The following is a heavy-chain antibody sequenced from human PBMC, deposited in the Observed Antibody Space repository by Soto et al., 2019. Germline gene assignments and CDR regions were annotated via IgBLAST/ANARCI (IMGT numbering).Heavy chain of an antibody. D-gene: IGHD2-15*01. CDR2: IYHSGST. J-gene: IGHJ4*02. V-gene: IGHV4-30-2*01. CDR3: ARVEVVITRGALDY. Sequence: SETLSLTCAVSGGSISSGGYSWSWIRQPPGKGLEWIGYIYHSGSTYYNPSLKSRVTISVDRSKNQFSLKLSSVTAADTAVYYCARVEVVITRGALDYWGPGTLVTSPQ. CDR1: GGSISSGGYS.